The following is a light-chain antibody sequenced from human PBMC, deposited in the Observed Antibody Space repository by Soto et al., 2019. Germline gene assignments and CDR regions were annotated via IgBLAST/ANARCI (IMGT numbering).Light chain of an antibody. V-gene: IGLV1-44*01. CDR2: RDN. J-gene: IGLJ3*02. CDR3: AAWDDSLNGPKWV. CDR1: SSNIGSNL. Sequence: QSVLTQPPSASGTPGQRVTISCSGSSSNIGSNLVTWYQHLPGTAPKLLIYRDNQRPSGVPDRFSGSKSGTSASLAISGLQSEDEADYYCAAWDDSLNGPKWVFGGGTKLTVL.